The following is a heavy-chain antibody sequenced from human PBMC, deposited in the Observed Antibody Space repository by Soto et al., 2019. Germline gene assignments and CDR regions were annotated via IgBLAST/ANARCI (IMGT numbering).Heavy chain of an antibody. CDR1: GGSFSGYF. V-gene: IGHV4-34*01. CDR2: INHSGST. CDR3: ARGEVGATVNYYYDMDV. Sequence: SETLSLTCAVYGGSFSGYFWSWIRQPPGKGLEWIGEINHSGSTNYNPSLKSRVTISVDTSKNQFSLKLSSVAAADTAVYYCARGEVGATVNYYYDMDVWGQGTTVTVSS. J-gene: IGHJ6*02. D-gene: IGHD1-26*01.